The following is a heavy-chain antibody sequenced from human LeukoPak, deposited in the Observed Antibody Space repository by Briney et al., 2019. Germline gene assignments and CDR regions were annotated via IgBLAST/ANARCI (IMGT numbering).Heavy chain of an antibody. CDR1: GFTFSSYG. J-gene: IGHJ4*02. D-gene: IGHD6-19*01. V-gene: IGHV3-30*18. Sequence: GGSLRLSCAASGFTFSSYGMHWVRQAPGKGLEWVAVISYDGSNKYYADSVKGRFTISRDNSKNTLYLQMNSLRAEDTAVYYCAKDEEPVAGSLPGYWGQGTLVTVSS. CDR2: ISYDGSNK. CDR3: AKDEEPVAGSLPGY.